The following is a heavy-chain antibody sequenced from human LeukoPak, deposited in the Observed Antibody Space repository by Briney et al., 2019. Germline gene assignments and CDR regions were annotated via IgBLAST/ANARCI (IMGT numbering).Heavy chain of an antibody. Sequence: PGGSLRLSCAASGFTFTDYYMSWIRQAPGKGLEWVSYITNSGTTIYYADSVKGRFTISRDNAKNSLYLQMNSLRAEDTAVYYCANFHCSSTSCHLSGYFQHWGQGTLVTVSS. CDR3: ANFHCSSTSCHLSGYFQH. D-gene: IGHD2-2*01. J-gene: IGHJ1*01. CDR2: ITNSGTTI. V-gene: IGHV3-11*01. CDR1: GFTFTDYY.